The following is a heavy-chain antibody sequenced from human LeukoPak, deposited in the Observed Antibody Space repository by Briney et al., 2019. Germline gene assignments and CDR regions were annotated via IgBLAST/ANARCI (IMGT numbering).Heavy chain of an antibody. J-gene: IGHJ4*02. V-gene: IGHV3-74*03. D-gene: IGHD2/OR15-2a*01. CDR1: GFTFSDYW. CDR3: ARDSGVSTPLDH. Sequence: GGSLRLSCQASGFTFSDYWIHWVRQAPGKGLVWVSRITHGGDSAEYAGSVEGRFTTSRDNVKNTVYLQLNSLRAEDTAVYYCARDSGVSTPLDHWGQGALVTVSS. CDR2: ITHGGDSA.